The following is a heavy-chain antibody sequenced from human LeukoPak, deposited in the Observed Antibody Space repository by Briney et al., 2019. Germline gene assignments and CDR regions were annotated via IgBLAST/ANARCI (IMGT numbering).Heavy chain of an antibody. Sequence: KVSCKASGYTFTSYWIGWVRQMPGKGLEWMGIIYPGDSDTRYSPSFQGQVTISADKSISTAYLQWSSLKASDTAMYYCARTYYYDSSGYRYFDYWGQGTLVTVSS. J-gene: IGHJ4*02. CDR2: IYPGDSDT. V-gene: IGHV5-51*01. D-gene: IGHD3-22*01. CDR3: ARTYYYDSSGYRYFDY. CDR1: GYTFTSYW.